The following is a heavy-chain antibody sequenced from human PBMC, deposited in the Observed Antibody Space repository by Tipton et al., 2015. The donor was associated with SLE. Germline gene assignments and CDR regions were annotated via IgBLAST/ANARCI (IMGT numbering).Heavy chain of an antibody. CDR2: IYTSGST. J-gene: IGHJ6*02. CDR1: GGSISSHY. D-gene: IGHD3-10*01. CDR3: ARRPTEKYYYGSGRGGGMDV. Sequence: TLSLTCTVSGGSISSHYWSWIRQPPGKGLEWIGYIYTSGSTNYNPSLKSRVTISVDTSKNQFSLKLSSVTATDTAVYYCARRPTEKYYYGSGRGGGMDVWGQGTTVTVSS. V-gene: IGHV4-4*09.